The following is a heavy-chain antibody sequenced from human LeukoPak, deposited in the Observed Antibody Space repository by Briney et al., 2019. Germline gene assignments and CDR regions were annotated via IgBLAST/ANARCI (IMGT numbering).Heavy chain of an antibody. D-gene: IGHD2-2*01. CDR1: GYTFTGYY. CDR2: INPNSGGT. J-gene: IGHJ4*02. V-gene: IGHV1-2*02. Sequence: GASVKVSCXASGYTFTGYYMHWVRQAPGQGLEWMGWINPNSGGTNYAQQFQGRVTMTRDTSISTAYMELSRLRSDDTAVYYCAREEPAAPLDYWGQGTLVTVSS. CDR3: AREEPAAPLDY.